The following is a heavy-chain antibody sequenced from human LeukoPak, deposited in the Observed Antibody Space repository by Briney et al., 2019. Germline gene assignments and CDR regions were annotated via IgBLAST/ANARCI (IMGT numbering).Heavy chain of an antibody. V-gene: IGHV3-11*01. Sequence: PGGSLRLSCAASGFTFDDYAMHWVRQAPGKGLEWVSYISSSGSTIYYADSVKGRFTISRDNAKNSLYLQMNSLRAEDTAVYYCARDLSPAVYWGQGTLVTVSS. CDR3: ARDLSPAVY. J-gene: IGHJ4*02. CDR2: ISSSGSTI. CDR1: GFTFDDYA. D-gene: IGHD2/OR15-2a*01.